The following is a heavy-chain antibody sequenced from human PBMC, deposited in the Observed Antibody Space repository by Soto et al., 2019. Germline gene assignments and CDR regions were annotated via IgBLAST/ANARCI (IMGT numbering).Heavy chain of an antibody. J-gene: IGHJ5*02. CDR1: GYTFTSYD. V-gene: IGHV1-8*01. Sequence: QVQLVQSGAEVKKPGASVKVSCKASGYTFTSYDINWVRQATGQGLEWMGWMNSNSGNTGYAQKFQGRVTMXXDXSXXTAYMELSRLTSEDTAVYYCARGTMGWQQTNWFDPWGQGTLVTVSS. CDR2: MNSNSGNT. D-gene: IGHD6-13*01. CDR3: ARGTMGWQQTNWFDP.